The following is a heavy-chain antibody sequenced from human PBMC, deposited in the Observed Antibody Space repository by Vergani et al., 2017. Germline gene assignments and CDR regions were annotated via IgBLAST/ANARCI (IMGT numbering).Heavy chain of an antibody. CDR1: GFTFSSYA. V-gene: IGHV3-23*01. CDR2: ISFSGGST. Sequence: EVQLLESGGGLVQPGGSLRLSCAASGFTFSSYAMSWVRQAPGKGLEWVSAISFSGGSTYYADSVKGRFTIPRDNSKNTLYLQMNSLRAEDTAVYYCAKDQHVWSGYSPPGFDYWGQGTLVTVSS. J-gene: IGHJ4*02. D-gene: IGHD3-3*02. CDR3: AKDQHVWSGYSPPGFDY.